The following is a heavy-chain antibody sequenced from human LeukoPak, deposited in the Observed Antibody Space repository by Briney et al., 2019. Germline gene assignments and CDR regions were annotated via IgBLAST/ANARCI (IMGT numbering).Heavy chain of an antibody. D-gene: IGHD1-1*01. CDR3: ASSLDPKTFDY. CDR1: GGTFSSYA. J-gene: IGHJ4*02. Sequence: ASVKVSCMASGGTFSSYAISWVRQAPGQGLEWMGGIIPIFGTANYAQKFQGRVTITADKSTSTAYMELSSLRSEDTAVYYCASSLDPKTFDYWGQGTLVTVSS. V-gene: IGHV1-69*06. CDR2: IIPIFGTA.